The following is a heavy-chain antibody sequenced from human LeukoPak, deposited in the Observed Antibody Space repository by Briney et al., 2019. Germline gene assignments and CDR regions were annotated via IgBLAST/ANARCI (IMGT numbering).Heavy chain of an antibody. CDR2: IYSGGST. J-gene: IGHJ4*02. CDR3: ARTVVVVAAEFDY. V-gene: IGHV3-53*01. D-gene: IGHD2-15*01. Sequence: GKSLRLSCAASGFTVSSNYMSWVRQAPGKGLEWVSVIYSGGSTYYADSVKGRFTISRDNSKNTLYLQMNSLRAEDTAVYYCARTVVVVAAEFDYWGQGTLVTVSS. CDR1: GFTVSSNY.